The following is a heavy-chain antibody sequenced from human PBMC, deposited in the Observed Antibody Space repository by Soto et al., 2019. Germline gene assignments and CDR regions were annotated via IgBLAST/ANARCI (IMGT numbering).Heavy chain of an antibody. V-gene: IGHV4-59*01. CDR1: GGSISSYY. D-gene: IGHD3-10*01. J-gene: IGHJ5*02. CDR3: ARELFGRSVWFDP. Sequence: QVQLQESGPGLVKPSETLSLTCTVSGGSISSYYWSWIRQPPGKGLEWIGYIYYSGSTNYNPSLQGAVTISVATSKNRFSLKLSSVTAADTAVYYCARELFGRSVWFDPWGQGTLVTVSS. CDR2: IYYSGST.